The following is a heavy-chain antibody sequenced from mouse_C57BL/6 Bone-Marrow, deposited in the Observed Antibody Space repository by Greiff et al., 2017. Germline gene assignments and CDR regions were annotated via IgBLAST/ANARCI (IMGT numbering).Heavy chain of an antibody. Sequence: EVKLVESGGDLVKPGGSLKLSCAASGFTFSSYGMSWVRQTPDTRLEWVATISSGGSYTYYPDSVKGRFTISRDNAKNTLYLQMSSLKSEDTAMYYCARQGRGYAMDYWGQGTSVTVSS. J-gene: IGHJ4*01. CDR3: ARQGRGYAMDY. CDR2: ISSGGSYT. V-gene: IGHV5-6*01. CDR1: GFTFSSYG.